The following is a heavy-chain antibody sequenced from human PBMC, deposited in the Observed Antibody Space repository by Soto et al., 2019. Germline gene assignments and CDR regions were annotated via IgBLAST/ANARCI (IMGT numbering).Heavy chain of an antibody. CDR2: IDPSDSYT. CDR1: GYSFTNYW. D-gene: IGHD1-26*01. V-gene: IGHV5-10-1*01. J-gene: IGHJ3*02. Sequence: GESLKISCQGSGYSFTNYWITWVRQMPGKGLEWVGKIDPSDSYTNYSPSFQGHVTISADKSISTAYLQWSSLKASDTAMYYCATSRSFPRDVFDIWGKGTMVPVSS. CDR3: ATSRSFPRDVFDI.